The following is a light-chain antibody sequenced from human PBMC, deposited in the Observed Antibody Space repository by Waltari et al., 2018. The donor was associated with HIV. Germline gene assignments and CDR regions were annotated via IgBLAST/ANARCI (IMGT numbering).Light chain of an antibody. CDR2: EVN. V-gene: IGLV2-8*01. J-gene: IGLJ2*01. Sequence: QSALTQPPSASGSPGQSVTISCTGTSSDVGGYDYVSWYQQHPGKAPKLVISEVNKRPSGVPDRFSGSRSGNTASLTVSGLQAEDEAHYYCSSYAGRNTLLFGGGTKLTVL. CDR1: SSDVGGYDY. CDR3: SSYAGRNTLL.